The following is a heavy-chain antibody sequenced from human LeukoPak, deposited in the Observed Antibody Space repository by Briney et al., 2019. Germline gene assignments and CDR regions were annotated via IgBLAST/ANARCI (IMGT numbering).Heavy chain of an antibody. V-gene: IGHV1-18*01. J-gene: IGHJ5*02. CDR3: AIWKGYCSSTSCPRWFDP. CDR1: GYTFTSYG. CDR2: ISAYNGNT. Sequence: ASVKVSCKASGYTFTSYGISWVRQAPGQGLEWMGWISAYNGNTNYAQKLQGRVTMTTDKSTSTAYMELRSLRSDDTAVYYCAIWKGYCSSTSCPRWFDPWGQGTLVTVSS. D-gene: IGHD2-2*01.